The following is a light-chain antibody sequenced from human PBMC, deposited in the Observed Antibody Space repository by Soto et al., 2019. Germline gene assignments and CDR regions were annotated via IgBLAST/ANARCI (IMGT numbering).Light chain of an antibody. J-gene: IGLJ1*01. CDR1: SSDVGSYNL. V-gene: IGLV2-23*01. CDR3: CSYAGSSTPYV. Sequence: QSVLTQPASVSGSPGQSITISCPGTSSDVGSYNLVSWYQQHPGKAPKLMIYEGSKRPSGVSNRFSGSKSGNTASLTISGLQAEDGADYYCCSYAGSSTPYVFGTGTKVTVL. CDR2: EGS.